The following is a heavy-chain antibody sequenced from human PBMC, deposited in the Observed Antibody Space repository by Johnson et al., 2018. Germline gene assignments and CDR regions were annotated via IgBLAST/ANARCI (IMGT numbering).Heavy chain of an antibody. V-gene: IGHV3-33*01. CDR2: IWFDGTNQ. CDR1: GFDLSDFG. Sequence: QVQLVESGGGVIQPGRSLRVSCAAFGFDLSDFGMHWLRQAPGKGPEWLALIWFDGTNQHYADSVKGRFTVSRDSSKNTVFLQMSSRSPEDTAVYYCAREEHDSTGYYPEYVQCWGQGTLVTVSS. D-gene: IGHD3-22*01. CDR3: AREEHDSTGYYPEYVQC. J-gene: IGHJ1*01.